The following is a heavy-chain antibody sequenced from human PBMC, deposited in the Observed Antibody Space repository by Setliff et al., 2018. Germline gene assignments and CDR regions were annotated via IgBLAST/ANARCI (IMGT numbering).Heavy chain of an antibody. D-gene: IGHD3-22*01. Sequence: GSLRLSCAASGFTFSGYYMQWVRQAPGKGLEWIGYIHYSGKTNYNPPLKSRVTISVDMSKNQFSLRLSSVTAADTAVYYCARESRYYYDNLGTLDYWGQGTLVTVSS. CDR1: GFTFSGYY. CDR3: ARESRYYYDNLGTLDY. CDR2: IHYSGKT. V-gene: IGHV4-59*01. J-gene: IGHJ4*02.